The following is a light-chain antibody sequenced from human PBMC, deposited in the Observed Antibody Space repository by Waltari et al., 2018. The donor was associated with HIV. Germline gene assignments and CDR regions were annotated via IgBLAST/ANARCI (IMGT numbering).Light chain of an antibody. Sequence: EIVMTQSPATLSVSPGERATLSCRASQSVSSNLAWYQQKPGQVPRLLIYGASTRATGIPARFSGSGSGTEFTLTISSLQSEDFAVYYCQQYNKAFGQGTKVEIK. CDR2: GAS. CDR3: QQYNKA. V-gene: IGKV3-15*01. CDR1: QSVSSN. J-gene: IGKJ1*01.